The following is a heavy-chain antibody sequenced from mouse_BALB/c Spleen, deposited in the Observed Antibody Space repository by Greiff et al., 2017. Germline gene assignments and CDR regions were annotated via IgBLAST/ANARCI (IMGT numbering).Heavy chain of an antibody. J-gene: IGHJ4*01. CDR1: GFTFTDYY. Sequence: DVKLVESGGGLVQPGGSLRLSCATSGFTFTDYYMSWVRQPPGKALEWLGFIRTKANGYTTEYSASVKGRFTISRDNSQSILYLQMNTLRAEDSATYYCARPSGDYYAMDYWGQGTSVTVSS. CDR2: IRTKANGYTT. D-gene: IGHD3-1*01. CDR3: ARPSGDYYAMDY. V-gene: IGHV7-3*02.